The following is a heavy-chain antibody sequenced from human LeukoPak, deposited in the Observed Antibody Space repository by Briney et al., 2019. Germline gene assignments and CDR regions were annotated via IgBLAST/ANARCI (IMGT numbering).Heavy chain of an antibody. J-gene: IGHJ1*01. V-gene: IGHV4-61*02. D-gene: IGHD5-24*01. Sequence: PSQTLTLTCTVSGFTISSGSFYWSWVRQPAGRGLESIRRIYTSESTNYNPSLESRVTISVDTSKNQFSLKLNSVTAADSAVYYCARDLGWLPFQFWGQGTLVIVSS. CDR3: ARDLGWLPFQF. CDR2: IYTSEST. CDR1: GFTISSGSFY.